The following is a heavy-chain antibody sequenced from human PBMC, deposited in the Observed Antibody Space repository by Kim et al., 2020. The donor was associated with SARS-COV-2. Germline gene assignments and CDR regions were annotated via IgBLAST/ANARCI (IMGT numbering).Heavy chain of an antibody. Sequence: SETLSLTCAVYGGSFSGYYWSWIRQPPGKGLEWIGEINHSGSTNYNPSLKSRVTISVDTSKNQFSLKLSSVTAADTAVYYCARDPSSSTPDWGQGTLVTVSS. CDR3: ARDPSSSTPD. V-gene: IGHV4-34*01. CDR2: INHSGST. J-gene: IGHJ4*02. D-gene: IGHD6-6*01. CDR1: GGSFSGYY.